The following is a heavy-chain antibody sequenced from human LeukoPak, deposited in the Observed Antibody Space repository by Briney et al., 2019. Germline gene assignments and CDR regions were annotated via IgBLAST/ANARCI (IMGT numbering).Heavy chain of an antibody. D-gene: IGHD1-1*01. J-gene: IGHJ4*02. V-gene: IGHV4-59*01. CDR2: IYYSGST. Sequence: PSEILSLTCTVSGGSISSYYWSWIRQPPGKGLEWIGYIYYSGSTNYNPSLKSRVTISVDTSKNQFSLKLSSVTAADTAVYYCARVEGGTFFFDYWGQGTLVTVSS. CDR1: GGSISSYY. CDR3: ARVEGGTFFFDY.